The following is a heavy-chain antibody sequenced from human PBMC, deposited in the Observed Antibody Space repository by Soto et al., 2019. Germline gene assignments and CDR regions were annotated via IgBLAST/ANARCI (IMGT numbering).Heavy chain of an antibody. CDR3: QAEDGIRDVRSVSAFLLNRSSDL. Sequence: KGLEWVSAISGSGGSTYYADSVNGRFTISRDNSKNTLYLQMNSLRAEDTAVFFFQAEDGIRDVRSVSAFLLNRSSDL. J-gene: IGHJ2*01. D-gene: IGHD3-10*02. CDR2: ISGSGGST. V-gene: IGHV3-23*01.